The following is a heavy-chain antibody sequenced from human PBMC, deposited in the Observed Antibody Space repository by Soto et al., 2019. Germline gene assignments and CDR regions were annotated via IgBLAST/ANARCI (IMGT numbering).Heavy chain of an antibody. CDR1: GFSLSTSGVG. V-gene: IGHV2-5*01. Sequence: QITLKESCPTLVKPTQTLTLTCTFSGFSLSTSGVGVGWIRQPPGKALEWLALIYWNDDKRSSPSLKSRLTITKDTSKNQLVLTMTNMDPVDTATYYCAHRFDLIASRPRDRFDLWGQGTLVTVSS. CDR3: AHRFDLIASRPRDRFDL. CDR2: IYWNDDK. D-gene: IGHD6-6*01. J-gene: IGHJ5*02.